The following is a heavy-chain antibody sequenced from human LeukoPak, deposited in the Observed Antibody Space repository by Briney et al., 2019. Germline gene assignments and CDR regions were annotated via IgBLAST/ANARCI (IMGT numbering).Heavy chain of an antibody. CDR2: INPSGGST. D-gene: IGHD4-17*01. V-gene: IGHV1-46*01. CDR3: ARGGNGDYFSDP. CDR1: GYIFTSYN. J-gene: IGHJ5*02. Sequence: ASVKVSCKASGYIFTSYNIYWVRQAPGQGLEWMGIINPSGGSTNYAQKFQGRVTMTRDTSTSTVYMELSSLRSDDTAVYYCARGGNGDYFSDPWGQGTLVTVSS.